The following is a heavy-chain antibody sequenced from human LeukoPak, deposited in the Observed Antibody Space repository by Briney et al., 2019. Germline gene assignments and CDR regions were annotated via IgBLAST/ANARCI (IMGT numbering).Heavy chain of an antibody. V-gene: IGHV4-38-2*02. Sequence: SETLSLTCTVSGYSISSGYYWGWIRQPPGKGLEWIGSIYHSGSAYYNPSLKGRVTISVDTSKNQFSLKLSSVTAADTAVYYCARDLVGAIDYWGQGTLVTVSS. CDR2: IYHSGSA. J-gene: IGHJ4*02. CDR3: ARDLVGAIDY. CDR1: GYSISSGYY. D-gene: IGHD1-26*01.